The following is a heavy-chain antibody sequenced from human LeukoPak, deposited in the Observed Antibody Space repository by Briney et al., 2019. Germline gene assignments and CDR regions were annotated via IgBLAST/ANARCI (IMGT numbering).Heavy chain of an antibody. CDR2: IRSKAYGGTT. V-gene: IGHV3-49*03. CDR1: GFTFGDYA. Sequence: GGSLRLSCTASGFTFGDYAMSWFRQAPGKGLEWVGFIRSKAYGGTTEYAASVKGRFTISRDDSKSIAYLQMNSLKTENTAVYYCTRGVPAAPPEYYYYGKDVWGQGTTVTVSS. D-gene: IGHD2-2*01. J-gene: IGHJ6*02. CDR3: TRGVPAAPPEYYYYGKDV.